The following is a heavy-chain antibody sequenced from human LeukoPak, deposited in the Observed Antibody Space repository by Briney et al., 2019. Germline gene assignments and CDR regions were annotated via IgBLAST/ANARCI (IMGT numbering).Heavy chain of an antibody. J-gene: IGHJ3*02. D-gene: IGHD3-22*01. Sequence: GGSLRLSCAASGFTFSSYSMNWVRQAPGKGLEWVSYISSSSSTIYYADSVKGRFTISRDNSKNTLYLQMNSLRAEDTAVYYCAKTVARDYYDSSGYSYAFDIWGQGTMVTVPS. V-gene: IGHV3-48*04. CDR1: GFTFSSYS. CDR3: AKTVARDYYDSSGYSYAFDI. CDR2: ISSSSSTI.